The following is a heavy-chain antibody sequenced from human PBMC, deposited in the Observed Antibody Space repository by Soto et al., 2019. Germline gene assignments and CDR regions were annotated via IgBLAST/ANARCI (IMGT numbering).Heavy chain of an antibody. V-gene: IGHV3-33*01. D-gene: IGHD3-3*01. CDR2: IWYDGSKK. CDR3: ARDASYYSLWRGYYPSRNGMDV. J-gene: IGHJ6*02. Sequence: QVQVVESGGGVVQTGRSLRLSCAASGFTFSSFGMHWVRQSPGKGPEWVSLIWYDGSKKSYGDSVKGRFTISRDNSRNTVYLQMNSLRADDTAVYYCARDASYYSLWRGYYPSRNGMDVWGQGTTVTVSS. CDR1: GFTFSSFG.